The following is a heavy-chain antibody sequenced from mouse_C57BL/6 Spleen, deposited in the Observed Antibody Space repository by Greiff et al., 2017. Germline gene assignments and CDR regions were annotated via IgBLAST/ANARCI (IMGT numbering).Heavy chain of an antibody. D-gene: IGHD2-5*01. V-gene: IGHV5-16*01. CDR1: GFTFSDYY. CDR2: INYDGSST. Sequence: EVMLVESEGGLVQPGSSMKLSCTASGFTFSDYYMAWVRQVPEKGLEWVANINYDGSSTYYLDSLKSRFIISRDNAKNILYLQMSSLKSEDTATYYCARRGYSNYYWYFDVWGTGTTVTVSS. CDR3: ARRGYSNYYWYFDV. J-gene: IGHJ1*03.